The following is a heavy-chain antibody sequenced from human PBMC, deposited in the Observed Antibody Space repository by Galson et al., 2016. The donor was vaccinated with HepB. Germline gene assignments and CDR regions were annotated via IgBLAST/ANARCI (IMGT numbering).Heavy chain of an antibody. Sequence: CAISGDSVSSNSAAWNWIRQSPSRGLEWLGRTYYRSKWYNDYAVAVKSRITINSDTSKNQFSLQLNSVTPEDTAVYLCARVEWLHWSPDAFDIWGQGTVVTVSS. J-gene: IGHJ3*02. CDR2: TYYRSKWYN. V-gene: IGHV6-1*01. D-gene: IGHD5-24*01. CDR3: ARVEWLHWSPDAFDI. CDR1: GDSVSSNSAA.